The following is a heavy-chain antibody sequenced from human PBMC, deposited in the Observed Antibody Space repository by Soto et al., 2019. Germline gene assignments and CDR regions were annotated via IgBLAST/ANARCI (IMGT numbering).Heavy chain of an antibody. CDR1: GFTFGNYA. CDR2: IRSKVFNRTT. V-gene: IGHV3-49*04. D-gene: IGHD6-13*01. J-gene: IGHJ4*02. Sequence: GGSLRLSCTVSGFTFGNYALTWVRQAPGKAPEWVGLIRSKVFNRTTEYATSVKGRFTLTRDDSKNIASLQMNSLKTEDTAVYYCTRLTNIAPYYFDYWGQGTLVTVSS. CDR3: TRLTNIAPYYFDY.